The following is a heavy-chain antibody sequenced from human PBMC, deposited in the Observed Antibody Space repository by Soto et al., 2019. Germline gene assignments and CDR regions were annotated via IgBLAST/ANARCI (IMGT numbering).Heavy chain of an antibody. CDR3: ATGDLTAGELFFGY. D-gene: IGHD3-10*01. J-gene: IGHJ4*02. CDR2: NHYTGST. CDR1: GGSVSRGGYY. V-gene: IGHV4-31*03. Sequence: SETLSLTCTVSGGSVSRGGYYCNWIRQHPGKGLEWIGYNHYTGSTFYNPSLKSRVTISVDTSKNQFSLKLSSVTAADTAVYYCATGDLTAGELFFGYWGQGALVTVSS.